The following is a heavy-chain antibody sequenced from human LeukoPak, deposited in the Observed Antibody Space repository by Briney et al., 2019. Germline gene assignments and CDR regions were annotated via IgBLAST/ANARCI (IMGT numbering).Heavy chain of an antibody. V-gene: IGHV3-30*18. CDR3: AKLAIGSSSHHTPFDY. CDR2: ISYDGSNK. Sequence: GGSLRLSCAASGFTFSSYGMHWVRQAPGKGLEWVAVISYDGSNKYYADSVKGRFTISRDNSKNTLYLQMNSLRAEDTAVYYCAKLAIGSSSHHTPFDYWGQGTLVTVSS. D-gene: IGHD6-13*01. CDR1: GFTFSSYG. J-gene: IGHJ4*02.